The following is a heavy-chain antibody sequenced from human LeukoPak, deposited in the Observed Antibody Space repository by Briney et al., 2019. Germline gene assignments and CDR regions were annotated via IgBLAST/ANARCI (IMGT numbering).Heavy chain of an antibody. J-gene: IGHJ4*02. D-gene: IGHD3-10*01. V-gene: IGHV1-18*04. CDR2: INPNSGDT. CDR1: GYTFTSYY. CDR3: ARDRSSYDY. Sequence: GASVKVPCTASGYTFTSYYMHWVRQAPGQGLEWMGWINPNSGDTNYAQKLQGRVTMTTDTSTSTAYMELRSLRSDDTAVYYCARDRSSYDYWGQGTLVTVSS.